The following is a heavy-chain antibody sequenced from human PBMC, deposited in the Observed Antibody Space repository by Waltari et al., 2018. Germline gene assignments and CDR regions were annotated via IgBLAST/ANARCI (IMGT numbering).Heavy chain of an antibody. Sequence: QVQLVESGGGVVQPGRSLRLSCAASGFTFSSYGMHWVRQAPGKGLGGVVLIWYEGSNKYYADSVKGRFTIARDKSKNTLYLQRNSLRAEDTAVYYCARGGAKEALGDFLWGQGTLVTVSS. D-gene: IGHD3-10*01. CDR3: ARGGAKEALGDFL. CDR1: GFTFSSYG. J-gene: IGHJ4*02. CDR2: IWYEGSNK. V-gene: IGHV3-33*01.